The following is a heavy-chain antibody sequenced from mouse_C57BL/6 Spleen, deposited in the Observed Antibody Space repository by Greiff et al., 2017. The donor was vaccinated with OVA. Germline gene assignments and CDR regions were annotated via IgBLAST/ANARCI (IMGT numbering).Heavy chain of an antibody. J-gene: IGHJ1*03. Sequence: VQVVESGPGLVQPSQSLSITCTVSGFSLTSYGVHWVRQSPGKGLEWLGVIWSGGSTDYNAAFMSRLGITKVNSKSQVFCRMNSLQADDTSIYYCAKNLYSKDEGLRYYDVWGTGTTVTVSS. CDR2: IWSGGST. D-gene: IGHD2-5*01. CDR1: GFSLTSYG. CDR3: AKNLYSKDEGLRYYDV. V-gene: IGHV2-5*01.